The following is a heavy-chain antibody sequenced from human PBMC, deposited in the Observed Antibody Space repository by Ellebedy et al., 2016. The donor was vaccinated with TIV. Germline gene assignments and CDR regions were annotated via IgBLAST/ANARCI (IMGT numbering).Heavy chain of an antibody. CDR1: GYTFTSYD. Sequence: ASVKVSCKASGYTFTSYDINWVRQAPGQGLEWMGWINPNSGGTNYAQKFQGWVTMTRDTSISTAYMELSSLRSEDTAVCYCARDGDYVWGQGTLVTVSS. J-gene: IGHJ4*02. D-gene: IGHD3-16*01. V-gene: IGHV1-2*04. CDR2: INPNSGGT. CDR3: ARDGDYV.